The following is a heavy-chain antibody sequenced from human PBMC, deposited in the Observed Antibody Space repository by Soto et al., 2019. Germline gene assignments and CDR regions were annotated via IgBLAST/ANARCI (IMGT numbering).Heavy chain of an antibody. Sequence: ASVKVSCKASGGTFSSYAISWVRQAPGQGLEWMGWISAYNGNTNYAQKLQGRVTMTTDTSTSTAYMELGSLRSDDTAVYYCARVKSCSSTSCYRRWWFVPWGQGTLVTVSS. CDR3: ARVKSCSSTSCYRRWWFVP. D-gene: IGHD2-2*02. V-gene: IGHV1-18*01. CDR2: ISAYNGNT. CDR1: GGTFSSYA. J-gene: IGHJ5*02.